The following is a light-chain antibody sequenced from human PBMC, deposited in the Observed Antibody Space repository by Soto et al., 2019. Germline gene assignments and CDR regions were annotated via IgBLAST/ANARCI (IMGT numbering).Light chain of an antibody. Sequence: DIQMTQSPCSLSASVGDRVTITCRASEGISNLLGWFQHRPGKAPKRLIYAASSLQGGVPSRFSGSGSGTEFTLTTTGLQPEDFADYYCLPHNTYPYTFGQGTKLEIK. CDR3: LPHNTYPYT. CDR2: AAS. CDR1: EGISNL. V-gene: IGKV1-17*01. J-gene: IGKJ2*01.